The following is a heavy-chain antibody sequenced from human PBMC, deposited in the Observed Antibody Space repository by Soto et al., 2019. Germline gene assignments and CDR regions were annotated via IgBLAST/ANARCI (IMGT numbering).Heavy chain of an antibody. D-gene: IGHD3-22*01. CDR1: GGSISSGGYS. V-gene: IGHV4-30-2*01. CDR2: IYHSGST. J-gene: IGHJ3*02. CDR3: ATYDSSGPDAFDI. Sequence: PSETLSLTCAVSGGSISSGGYSWSWIRQPPGKGLEWIGYIYHSGSTYYNPSLKSRVTISVDRSKNQFSLKLSSVTAADTAVYYCATYDSSGPDAFDIWGQGTRVTVSS.